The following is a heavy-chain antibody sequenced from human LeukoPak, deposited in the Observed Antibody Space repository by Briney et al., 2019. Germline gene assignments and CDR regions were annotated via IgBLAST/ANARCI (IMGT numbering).Heavy chain of an antibody. D-gene: IGHD3-16*02. CDR2: IYYSGST. CDR1: GASISVYY. J-gene: IGHJ4*02. CDR3: ARPKKTPRELSRGPFMITFGGVIAD. Sequence: SETLSLTCTVSGASISVYYWGWIRQPPGKGLEWIGSIYYSGSTYYNPSLKSRVTISVDTSKNQFSLKLSSVTAADTAVYYCARPKKTPRELSRGPFMITFGGVIADWGQGTLVTVSS. V-gene: IGHV4-39*01.